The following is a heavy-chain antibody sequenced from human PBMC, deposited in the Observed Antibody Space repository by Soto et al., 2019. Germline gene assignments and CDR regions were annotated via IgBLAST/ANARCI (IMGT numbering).Heavy chain of an antibody. V-gene: IGHV5-51*01. CDR2: IYPGDSET. Sequence: PGEALKISCQCSGYTFSNFWIAWVRQLPGKGLEYMGIIYPGDSETRYSPSFHGKVTISANRSIGTAYLQWSSLDASDSAFYFCARSPRGSPFFDYWGQGALVTVSS. D-gene: IGHD6-13*01. CDR1: GYTFSNFW. CDR3: ARSPRGSPFFDY. J-gene: IGHJ4*02.